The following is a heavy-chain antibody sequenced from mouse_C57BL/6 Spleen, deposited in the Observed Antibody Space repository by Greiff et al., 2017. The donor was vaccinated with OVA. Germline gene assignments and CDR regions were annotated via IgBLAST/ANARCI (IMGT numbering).Heavy chain of an antibody. D-gene: IGHD1-1*01. CDR1: GYTFTGYW. J-gene: IGHJ4*01. Sequence: QVQLKQSGAELMKPGASVKLSCKATGYTFTGYWIEWVKQRPGHGLEWIGEILPGSGSTNYNEKFKGKATFTADTSSNTAYMQHSSLTTEDSAIYYGAGEGTTVVATNAMDYWGQGTSVTVSS. V-gene: IGHV1-9*01. CDR3: AGEGTTVVATNAMDY. CDR2: ILPGSGST.